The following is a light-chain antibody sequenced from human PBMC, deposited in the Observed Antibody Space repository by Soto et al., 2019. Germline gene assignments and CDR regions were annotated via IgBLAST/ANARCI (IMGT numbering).Light chain of an antibody. CDR1: SGSIARNY. Sequence: NFMLTQPHSVSEVPGKTVTISCTRSSGSIARNYVQWYQQRPGSAPTTLIYEDNERPSGVPDRFSGSIDSSSNSASLTISGLTTEDEADYYCQSYDSINPVVFGGGTKLTVL. CDR2: EDN. J-gene: IGLJ2*01. CDR3: QSYDSINPVV. V-gene: IGLV6-57*04.